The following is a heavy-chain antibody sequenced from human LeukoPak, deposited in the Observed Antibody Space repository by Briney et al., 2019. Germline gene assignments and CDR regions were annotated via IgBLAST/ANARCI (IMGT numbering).Heavy chain of an antibody. Sequence: GGSLRLSCIASGFTFYNYGMHWVRQAPGKGLEWVAFIRFDGGTKYYVDSVKGRFTISRDNSQNTMYLQMSSLRTEYTALYYCANEYYASGSYYKDYMDVWGTGTTVIVSS. CDR3: ANEYYASGSYYKDYMDV. CDR1: GFTFYNYG. V-gene: IGHV3-30*02. D-gene: IGHD3-10*01. CDR2: IRFDGGTK. J-gene: IGHJ6*03.